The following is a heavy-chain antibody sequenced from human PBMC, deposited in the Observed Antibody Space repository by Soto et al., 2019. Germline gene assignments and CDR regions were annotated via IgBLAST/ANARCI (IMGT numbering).Heavy chain of an antibody. J-gene: IGHJ4*02. CDR3: AKGTAVAAPIYFDY. CDR2: LSGSGGTS. Sequence: EVQLLESGGGLVQPGGSLRLSCAASGFTFSSYAMSWVRQAPGKGLEWVSALSGSGGTSDYADSVKGRFTISRDTSRNTIWLQLNSLRAEDTALYYCAKGTAVAAPIYFDYWGQGTLVTVSS. V-gene: IGHV3-23*01. D-gene: IGHD6-19*01. CDR1: GFTFSSYA.